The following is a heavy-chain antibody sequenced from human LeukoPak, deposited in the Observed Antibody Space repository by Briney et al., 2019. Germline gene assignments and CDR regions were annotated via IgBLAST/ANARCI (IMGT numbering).Heavy chain of an antibody. CDR2: LYTSGSM. V-gene: IGHV4-61*09. D-gene: IGHD3-10*01. Sequence: SQTLSLTCTVSGGSISSGSYDWYWIRQPAGKGLEWIGHLYTSGSMSYNPSLKSRVTISVDTSKNQFSLKLTSVTAADTAVYYCTKGRGIWGQGTLVTVSS. CDR1: GGSISSGSYD. J-gene: IGHJ4*02. CDR3: TKGRGI.